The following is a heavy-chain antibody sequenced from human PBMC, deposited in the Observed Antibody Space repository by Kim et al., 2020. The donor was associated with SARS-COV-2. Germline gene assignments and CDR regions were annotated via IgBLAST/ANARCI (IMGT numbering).Heavy chain of an antibody. CDR2: TSYEGSVK. J-gene: IGHJ3*01. V-gene: IGHV3-30*18. CDR1: GFSFNNYA. D-gene: IGHD3-10*01. CDR3: AKSSAVFWFGEGLNAFD. Sequence: GGSLRLSCGASGFSFNNYAMHWVRQAPGKGLEWVAVTSYEGSVKYYADSVKGQFTVSRDSSHNTLYLQMRSLRPEDTAVYYCAKSSAVFWFGEGLNAFD.